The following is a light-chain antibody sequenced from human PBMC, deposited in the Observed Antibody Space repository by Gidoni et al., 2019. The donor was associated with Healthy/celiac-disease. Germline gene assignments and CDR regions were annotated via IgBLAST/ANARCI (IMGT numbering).Light chain of an antibody. V-gene: IGKV1-33*01. J-gene: IGKJ4*01. CDR2: DAS. Sequence: DIQMTQSPSSLSASVGDRVTITCQASQDISYYLNWYQQKPGKAPKPLIYDASNLETGVPSRFSGSGSVTDFTFTISSLQAEDIATYYCQQYDNLPLTFGVXTKVEIK. CDR3: QQYDNLPLT. CDR1: QDISYY.